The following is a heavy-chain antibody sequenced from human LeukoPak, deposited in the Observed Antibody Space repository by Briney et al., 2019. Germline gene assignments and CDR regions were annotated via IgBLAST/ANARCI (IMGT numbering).Heavy chain of an antibody. D-gene: IGHD3-10*01. CDR3: ASHYYGSGKLEN. J-gene: IGHJ4*02. Sequence: GGSLRLSCAASGFTFSSYWMHWVRQAPGKGLVWVSRINSDGSSTSYADSVKGRFTISRDNAKNTLYLQMNSLRDEDTAVYYCASHYYGSGKLENWGQGTLVTVSS. CDR2: INSDGSST. V-gene: IGHV3-74*01. CDR1: GFTFSSYW.